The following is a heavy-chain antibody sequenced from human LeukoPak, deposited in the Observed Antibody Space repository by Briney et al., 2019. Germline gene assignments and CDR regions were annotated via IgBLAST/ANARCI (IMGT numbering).Heavy chain of an antibody. Sequence: PGGSLRLSCAASGFTFDDYAMHWVRQAPGKGLEWVSGISWNSGSIGYADSVKGRFTISRDNAKNSLYLQMNSLRAEDTALYYCAKGAHIVATDTYYFDYWGQGTLVTVSS. CDR3: AKGAHIVATDTYYFDY. CDR2: ISWNSGSI. CDR1: GFTFDDYA. V-gene: IGHV3-9*01. J-gene: IGHJ4*02. D-gene: IGHD5-12*01.